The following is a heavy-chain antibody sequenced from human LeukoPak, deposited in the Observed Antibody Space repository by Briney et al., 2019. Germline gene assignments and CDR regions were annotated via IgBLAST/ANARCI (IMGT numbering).Heavy chain of an antibody. CDR2: IYYSGST. CDR3: ARHFRHFDY. J-gene: IGHJ4*02. V-gene: IGHV4-39*01. Sequence: PSETLSLTCTVSGGSISSSSYYWGWIRQPPGKGLEWIGSIYYSGSTYYNPSLKSRVTISVDTSKNQFSLKLSSVTAAVTAVYYWARHFRHFDYWGQGTLVTVSS. CDR1: GGSISSSSYY.